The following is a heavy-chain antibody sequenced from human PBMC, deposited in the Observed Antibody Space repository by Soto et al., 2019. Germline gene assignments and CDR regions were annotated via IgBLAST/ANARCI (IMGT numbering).Heavy chain of an antibody. CDR3: AKDSPSGSSGRFQYYYGMDV. J-gene: IGHJ6*02. D-gene: IGHD1-26*01. Sequence: EVQLLESGGGLVQPGGSLRLSCAASGFTFSSYAMSWVRQAPGKGLEWVSAISGSGGSTYYADSVKGRFTISRDNSKNTLYLQMNSLRAEDTAVYYCAKDSPSGSSGRFQYYYGMDVWGQGTTVTVSS. V-gene: IGHV3-23*01. CDR1: GFTFSSYA. CDR2: ISGSGGST.